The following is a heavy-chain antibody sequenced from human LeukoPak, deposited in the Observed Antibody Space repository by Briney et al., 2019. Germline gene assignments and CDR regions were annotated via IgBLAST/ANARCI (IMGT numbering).Heavy chain of an antibody. CDR3: GRGGTYSSSWSKFDP. CDR2: IYHSGST. CDR1: GGSISSGGYY. D-gene: IGHD6-13*01. J-gene: IGHJ5*02. V-gene: IGHV4-30-2*01. Sequence: SQTLSLTCTVSGGSISSGGYYWSWIRQPPGKGLEWIGYIYHSGSTYYNPSLKSRVTISVDRSKNQFSLKLSSVTAADTAVYYCGRGGTYSSSWSKFDPWGQGTLVTVSS.